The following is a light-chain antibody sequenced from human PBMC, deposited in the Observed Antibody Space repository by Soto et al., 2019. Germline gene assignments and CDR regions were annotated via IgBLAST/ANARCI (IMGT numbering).Light chain of an antibody. CDR1: QRISSW. CDR2: DAS. CDR3: QQYNSYPWT. V-gene: IGKV1-5*01. Sequence: DIQMTQSPSTLSAPVGDRVTITCRASQRISSWLAWYQQTPGKAPKLLIYDASSLESGVPSRFSGSGSGTEFTLTISSLQPDDFATYYCQQYNSYPWTFGQGTKV. J-gene: IGKJ1*01.